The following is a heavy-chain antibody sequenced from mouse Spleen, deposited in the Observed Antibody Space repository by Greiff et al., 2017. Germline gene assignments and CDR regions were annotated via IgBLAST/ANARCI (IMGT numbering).Heavy chain of an antibody. CDR3: ATDYDSFAY. Sequence: VQVVESGPELVKPGASVKLSCKASGYTFTSYDINWVKQRPGQGLEWIGWIYPRDGSTKYNEKFKGKATLTVDTSSSTAYMELHSLTSEDSAVYFCATDYDSFAYWGQGTLVTVSA. CDR1: GYTFTSYD. V-gene: IGHV1-85*01. J-gene: IGHJ3*01. D-gene: IGHD2-4*01. CDR2: IYPRDGST.